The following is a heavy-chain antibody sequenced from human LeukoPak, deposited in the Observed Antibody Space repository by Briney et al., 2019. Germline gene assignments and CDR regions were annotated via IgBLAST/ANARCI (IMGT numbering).Heavy chain of an antibody. CDR2: ISSSGRTI. D-gene: IGHD3-22*01. J-gene: IGHJ3*02. CDR3: ARGAYYDSGYDAFDI. Sequence: GGSLILSCAASGFTFSDYYMSWIRQAPGKGLEWVSYISSSGRTIYCADSVKGRFTISRDNAKNSLYLQMNSLRAEDTAVYYCARGAYYDSGYDAFDIWGQGTMVTVSS. V-gene: IGHV3-11*04. CDR1: GFTFSDYY.